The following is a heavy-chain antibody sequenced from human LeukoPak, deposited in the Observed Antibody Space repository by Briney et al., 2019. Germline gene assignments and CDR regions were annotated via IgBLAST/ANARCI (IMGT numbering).Heavy chain of an antibody. CDR1: GYTITELS. D-gene: IGHD2-15*01. Sequence: ASLKVSCTVSGYTITELSMHWVRQAPGKGLEWMGGFDPEDGETIYAQKFQGRVTMTEDTSTDTAYMELSSLRSEDTAVYYCATGRSYCSGGSCYNWFDPWGQGTLVTVSS. CDR3: ATGRSYCSGGSCYNWFDP. J-gene: IGHJ5*02. V-gene: IGHV1-24*01. CDR2: FDPEDGET.